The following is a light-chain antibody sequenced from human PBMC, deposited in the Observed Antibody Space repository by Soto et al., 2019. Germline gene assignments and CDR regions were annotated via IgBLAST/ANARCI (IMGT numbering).Light chain of an antibody. Sequence: SALTQPASVSGSPGQSITISCTGTSSDVGAYNYVSWYQQHPVKAPKLMIYDVSSRPSGISNRFSGSKSGNTASLTISGVQAEDEADYYSSSYASSSTVIFGGGTKLTVL. CDR3: SSYASSSTVI. J-gene: IGLJ2*01. CDR2: DVS. CDR1: SSDVGAYNY. V-gene: IGLV2-14*01.